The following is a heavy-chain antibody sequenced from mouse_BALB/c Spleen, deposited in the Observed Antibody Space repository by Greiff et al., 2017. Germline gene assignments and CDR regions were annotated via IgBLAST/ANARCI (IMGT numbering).Heavy chain of an antibody. J-gene: IGHJ2*01. CDR2: ISSGGSYT. CDR1: GFTFSSYG. D-gene: IGHD1-1*01. CDR3: ASDYYGSSCFDY. V-gene: IGHV5-6*01. Sequence: EVKLMESGGDLVKPGGSLKLSCAASGFTFSSYGMSWVRQTPDKRLEWVATISSGGSYTYYPDIVKGRFTISRDNAKNTLYLQMSSLKSEDTAMYYCASDYYGSSCFDYWGQGTTLTVSS.